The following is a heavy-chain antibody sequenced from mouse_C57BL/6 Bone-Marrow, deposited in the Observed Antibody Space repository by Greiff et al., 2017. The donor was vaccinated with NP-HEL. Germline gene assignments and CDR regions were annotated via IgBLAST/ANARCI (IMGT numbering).Heavy chain of an antibody. D-gene: IGHD3-1*01. J-gene: IGHJ2*01. Sequence: VQLQQPGAELVKPGASVKLSCKASGYTFTSNWMHWVKQRPGQGLEWIGMIHPNSGSTNYNEKFKSKATLTVDKSSSTAYMQLSSLPSEDSAVYYCARSGIYFDYWGQGTTLTVSS. CDR3: ARSGIYFDY. V-gene: IGHV1-64*01. CDR1: GYTFTSNW. CDR2: IHPNSGST.